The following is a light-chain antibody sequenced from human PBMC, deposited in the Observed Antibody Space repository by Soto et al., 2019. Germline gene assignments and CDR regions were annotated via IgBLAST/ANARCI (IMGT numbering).Light chain of an antibody. CDR3: QSYDSSLSAYV. V-gene: IGLV1-40*01. Sequence: QSVLTQPPSVSGAPGQRVTISCTGSSSNIGAGYDVHWYQQLPGTAPKLLIYDNSNRPSGVPDRFSGSKSGTSASLAITGLQAEDEADYYCQSYDSSLSAYVFGTGTKLTVL. CDR2: DNS. J-gene: IGLJ1*01. CDR1: SSNIGAGYD.